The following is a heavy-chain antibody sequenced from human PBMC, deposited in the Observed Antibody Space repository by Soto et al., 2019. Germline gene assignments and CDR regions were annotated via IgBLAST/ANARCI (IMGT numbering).Heavy chain of an antibody. CDR2: IFHSGIT. V-gene: IGHV4-59*11. D-gene: IGHD3-22*01. CDR3: ARDRYFYDGRGYYRTLDS. CDR1: GDSFSNHY. Sequence: SETLSLTCTISGDSFSNHYWTWFRQSPGKGLEWIGYIFHSGITDYNPSVKSRVTISIDKSRNLFSLNLTSVTAADTAVYYCARDRYFYDGRGYYRTLDSWGQGTLVTVSS. J-gene: IGHJ5*01.